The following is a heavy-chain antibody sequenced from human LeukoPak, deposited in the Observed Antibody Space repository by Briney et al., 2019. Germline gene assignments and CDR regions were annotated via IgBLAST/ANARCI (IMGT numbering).Heavy chain of an antibody. V-gene: IGHV3-21*01. J-gene: IGHJ4*02. CDR2: ISSSSSYI. CDR3: VRSLRSADF. Sequence: PGGSLRLSCAASGFTFSSYSMNWVRQAPGKGLEWVSSISSSSSYIYYADSVKGRFTISRDNAKNTLFLQMDSLRAEDTALYYCVRSLRSADFWGQGTLVTVSS. CDR1: GFTFSSYS.